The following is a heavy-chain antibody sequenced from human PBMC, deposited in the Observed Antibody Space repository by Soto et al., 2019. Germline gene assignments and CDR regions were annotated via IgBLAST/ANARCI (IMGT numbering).Heavy chain of an antibody. Sequence: EVQLVESGGGLVQPGRSLRLSCAASGFTFDDYAMHWVRQAPGKGLEWASGISWNSGSIGYADSVKGRFTISRDNAKNSLYLQMNSLRAEDTALYYCAKDIGTYSSGCFDYWGQGTLVTVSS. CDR1: GFTFDDYA. D-gene: IGHD6-19*01. V-gene: IGHV3-9*01. CDR2: ISWNSGSI. J-gene: IGHJ4*02. CDR3: AKDIGTYSSGCFDY.